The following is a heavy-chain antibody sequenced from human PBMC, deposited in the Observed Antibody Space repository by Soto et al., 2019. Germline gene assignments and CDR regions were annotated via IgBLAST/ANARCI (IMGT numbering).Heavy chain of an antibody. CDR1: GFTFSSYS. CDR2: ISSSSSTI. J-gene: IGHJ4*02. D-gene: IGHD1-7*01. Sequence: GGSLRLSCAASGFTFSSYSMNWVRQAPGKGLEWVSYISSSSSTIYYADSVKGRFTISRENARNSLYLQMNSLRAEDTAVYYCARDPTTEYNWNYVDINHSFDYWGQGTLVTVSS. CDR3: ARDPTTEYNWNYVDINHSFDY. V-gene: IGHV3-48*01.